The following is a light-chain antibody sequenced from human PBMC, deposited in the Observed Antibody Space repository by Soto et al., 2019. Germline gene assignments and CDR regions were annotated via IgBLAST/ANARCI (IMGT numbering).Light chain of an antibody. J-gene: IGLJ1*01. CDR1: SSDGGGYNY. Sequence: QSALTQPASVSVSPGQSITISCTGTSSDGGGYNYVSWYQQHPGKAPKLMIYDVSNRPSGVSNRFSGSKSGNTASLTISGLQAEDEADYYCSSYTSSSTDVFGTGTKVTVL. CDR3: SSYTSSSTDV. V-gene: IGLV2-14*01. CDR2: DVS.